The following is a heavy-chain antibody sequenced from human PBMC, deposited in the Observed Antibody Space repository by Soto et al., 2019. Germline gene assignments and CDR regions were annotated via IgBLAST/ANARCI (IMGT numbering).Heavy chain of an antibody. CDR1: GGSIINHY. J-gene: IGHJ4*02. D-gene: IGHD3-3*01. Sequence: SETLSLTCTVSGGSIINHYCSWFRQPPGKGLEWIGYIYYSGSTNYNPSLKSRVTISVDTSKNQFSLKLSSVTAADTAVYYCARGVTIFGVVIIQGGYRSFYFDYWGQGTLVTVSS. V-gene: IGHV4-59*11. CDR2: IYYSGST. CDR3: ARGVTIFGVVIIQGGYRSFYFDY.